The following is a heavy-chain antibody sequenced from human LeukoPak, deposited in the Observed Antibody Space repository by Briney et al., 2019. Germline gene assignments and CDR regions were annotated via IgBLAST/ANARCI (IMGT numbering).Heavy chain of an antibody. CDR1: GGSISSGGYY. CDR2: IYYSGST. CDR3: ARDQVVPAALGAFDI. V-gene: IGHV4-31*03. D-gene: IGHD2-2*01. Sequence: SQTLSLTCTVSGGSISSGGYYWSWIRQHPGKGLEWIGYIYYSGSTYYNPSLKSRVTISVDTSKNQFSLKLSSVTAADTAVYYCARDQVVPAALGAFDIWGQGTMVTVSS. J-gene: IGHJ3*02.